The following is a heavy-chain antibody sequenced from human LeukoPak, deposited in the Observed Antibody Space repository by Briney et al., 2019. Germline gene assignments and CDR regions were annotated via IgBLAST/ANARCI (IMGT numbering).Heavy chain of an antibody. CDR1: GGSISSSSYY. V-gene: IGHV4-39*07. Sequence: PSETLSLTCTVSGGSISSSSYYWGWIRQPPGKGLEWIGYIYYTGSTYYNPSLKSRVTISVDTSKNQFSLKLSSVTAADTAVYYCARGRAAAGRPFDYWGQGTLITVSS. CDR2: IYYTGST. J-gene: IGHJ4*02. CDR3: ARGRAAAGRPFDY. D-gene: IGHD6-13*01.